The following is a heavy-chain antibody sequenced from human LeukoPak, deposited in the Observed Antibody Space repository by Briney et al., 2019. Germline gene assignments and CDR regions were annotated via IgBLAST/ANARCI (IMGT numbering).Heavy chain of an antibody. CDR3: ASTDCSGGSCYSRRYFDY. D-gene: IGHD2-15*01. Sequence: PSETLSLTCAVYGGSFSGYYWSWIRQPPGKGLEWIGEINHSGSTNYNPSLKSRVTISVDTSKNQLSLKLSSVTAADTAVYYCASTDCSGGSCYSRRYFDYWGQGTLVTVSS. V-gene: IGHV4-34*01. CDR1: GGSFSGYY. CDR2: INHSGST. J-gene: IGHJ4*02.